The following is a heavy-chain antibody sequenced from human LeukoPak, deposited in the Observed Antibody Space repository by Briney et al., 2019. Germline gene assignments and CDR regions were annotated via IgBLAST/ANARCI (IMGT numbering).Heavy chain of an antibody. Sequence: GGSLGLSCAASGFTFSSYAMSWVRQAPGKGLEWVSAISGSGGSTYYADSVKGRFTISRDNSKNTLYLQMNSLRAEDTAVYYCAKVPVVPAAPRVYYFDYWGQGTLVTVSS. CDR2: ISGSGGST. D-gene: IGHD2-2*01. J-gene: IGHJ4*02. CDR1: GFTFSSYA. CDR3: AKVPVVPAAPRVYYFDY. V-gene: IGHV3-23*01.